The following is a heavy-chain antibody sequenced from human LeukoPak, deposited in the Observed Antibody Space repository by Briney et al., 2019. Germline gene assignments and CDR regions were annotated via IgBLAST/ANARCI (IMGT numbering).Heavy chain of an antibody. CDR2: IYPGDSDT. J-gene: IGHJ3*02. V-gene: IGHV5-51*01. CDR3: ARPIRYCSSTTCYPHAFDI. CDR1: GYSFTSYW. D-gene: IGHD2-2*01. Sequence: GESLKISCKGSGYSFTSYWIGWVRQMPGKGLEWMGIIYPGDSDTRYSPSFQGQVTISADKSISTAYLQWSSLKASDTAMYYCARPIRYCSSTTCYPHAFDIWGQGTMVTVSS.